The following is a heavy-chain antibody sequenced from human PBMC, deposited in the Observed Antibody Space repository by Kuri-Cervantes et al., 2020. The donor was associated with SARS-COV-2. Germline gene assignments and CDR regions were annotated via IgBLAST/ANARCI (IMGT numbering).Heavy chain of an antibody. Sequence: GGSLRLSCAASGFTFSDYYMSWIRQAPGKGLEWVSYISSSSSTIYYADSVKGRFTISRDNAKNSLYLQMNSLRDEDTAVYYCARRYCGGGSCYKPGYYFDYRGQGTLVTVSS. CDR1: GFTFSDYY. CDR3: ARRYCGGGSCYKPGYYFDY. D-gene: IGHD2-15*01. J-gene: IGHJ4*02. CDR2: ISSSSSTI. V-gene: IGHV3-11*04.